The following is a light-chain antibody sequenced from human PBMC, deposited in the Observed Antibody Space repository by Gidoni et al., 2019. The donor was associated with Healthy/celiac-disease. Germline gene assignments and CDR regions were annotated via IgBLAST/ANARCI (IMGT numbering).Light chain of an antibody. Sequence: DIQLTQSPSSLSASVGDSVTITCRASQSISSYLNWYQQKPGQAPKLLIYAASSLQSGVPSRCSGSGSGKDFTLTISRLQPEDFATYYCQQSYSTPWTFGQGTKVEIK. V-gene: IGKV1-39*01. J-gene: IGKJ1*01. CDR2: AAS. CDR1: QSISSY. CDR3: QQSYSTPWT.